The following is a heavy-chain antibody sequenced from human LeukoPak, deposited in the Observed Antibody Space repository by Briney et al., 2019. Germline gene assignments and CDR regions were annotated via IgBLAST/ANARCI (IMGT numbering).Heavy chain of an antibody. J-gene: IGHJ5*02. V-gene: IGHV3-53*01. CDR3: ARDGGFGELSRWFDP. D-gene: IGHD3-10*01. CDR1: GFTVSSNY. Sequence: GGALRLSCAASGFTVSSNYMSWVRQAPGKGLEWVSVIYSGGSTYYADSVKGRFTISRDNSKNTLYLQMNSLRAEDTAVYYCARDGGFGELSRWFDPWGQGTLVTVSS. CDR2: IYSGGST.